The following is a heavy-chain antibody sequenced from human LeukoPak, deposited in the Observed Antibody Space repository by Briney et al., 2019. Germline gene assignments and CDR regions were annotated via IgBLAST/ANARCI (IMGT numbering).Heavy chain of an antibody. D-gene: IGHD4-17*01. Sequence: PGGSLRLSCAASGFTFSSSWMHWVRQVPGKGLVWVSRINSDGSSTTYADSVKGRFTISRDSAKNTLYLQMNSLRGEDTAVYYCARGIGYYGDYDYYGMDVWGQGTTVTVSS. CDR3: ARGIGYYGDYDYYGMDV. CDR1: GFTFSSSW. J-gene: IGHJ6*02. V-gene: IGHV3-74*01. CDR2: INSDGSST.